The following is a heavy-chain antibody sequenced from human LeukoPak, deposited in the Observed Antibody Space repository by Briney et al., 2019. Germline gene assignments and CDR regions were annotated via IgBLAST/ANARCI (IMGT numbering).Heavy chain of an antibody. CDR2: IHTSGST. CDR1: GGSISFYS. CDR3: ARSYSNSWYFDS. V-gene: IGHV4-4*07. J-gene: IGHJ4*02. Sequence: SETLSLTCTVSGGSISFYSWSWIRQPAGRGQEWIGRIHTSGSTNYNPSLKSRVTMSVDTSQNQFSLKMSSVTAADTAVYYCARSYSNSWYFDSWGQGTLATVSS. D-gene: IGHD6-13*01.